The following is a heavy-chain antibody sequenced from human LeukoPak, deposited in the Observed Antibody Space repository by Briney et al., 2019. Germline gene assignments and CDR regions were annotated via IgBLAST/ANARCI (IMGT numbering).Heavy chain of an antibody. D-gene: IGHD3-10*01. CDR3: GKRGHFYGSTDPYYIDY. V-gene: IGHV4-34*04. J-gene: IGHJ4*02. CDR2: INHSGST. Sequence: SETLSLTSAVYGGSFSAYYWSWIRHPPGKGLEWIGVINHSGSTNDNPSLKSRATISVDTSNNQFSLKLSSVTAADTAVYYCGKRGHFYGSTDPYYIDYWGQGILVTVSS. CDR1: GGSFSAYY.